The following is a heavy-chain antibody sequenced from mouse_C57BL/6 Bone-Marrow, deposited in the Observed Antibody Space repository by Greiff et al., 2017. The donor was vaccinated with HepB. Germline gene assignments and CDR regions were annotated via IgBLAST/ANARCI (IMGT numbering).Heavy chain of an antibody. V-gene: IGHV12-3*01. CDR1: GFPITSGYY. J-gene: IGHJ3*01. Sequence: QVQLKESGPGLVKPSQSLFLTCSITGFPITSGYYWIWIRQSPGKPLEWMGYITHSGETFYNPSLQSPISITRETSKNQFFLQLNSVTTEDTAMYYCAGDGRDGWFAYWGQGTLVTVSA. CDR2: ITHSGET. CDR3: AGDGRDGWFAY. D-gene: IGHD3-3*01.